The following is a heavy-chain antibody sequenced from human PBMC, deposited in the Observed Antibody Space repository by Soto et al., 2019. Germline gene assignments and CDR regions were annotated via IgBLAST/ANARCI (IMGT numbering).Heavy chain of an antibody. V-gene: IGHV4-34*01. Sequence: SETLSLTCAVYGGSFSGYYWSWIRQPPGKGLEWIGEVNHSGSTNYNPSLKSRVTISVDTSKNQFSLKLSSVTAADTAVYYCARGGREYSSGWLYYYYYGMGVWGQGTTVTVSS. CDR1: GGSFSGYY. J-gene: IGHJ6*02. D-gene: IGHD6-19*01. CDR3: ARGGREYSSGWLYYYYYGMGV. CDR2: VNHSGST.